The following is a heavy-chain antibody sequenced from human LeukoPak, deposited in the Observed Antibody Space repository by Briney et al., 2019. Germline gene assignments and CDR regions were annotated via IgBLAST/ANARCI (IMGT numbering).Heavy chain of an antibody. J-gene: IGHJ4*02. D-gene: IGHD6-13*01. CDR3: AREAAGIPFDY. V-gene: IGHV3-30-3*01. CDR2: ISYDGSNK. Sequence: GGSLRFSCAASGFTFSSYAMHWVRQAPGKGLEWVAVISYDGSNKYYADSVKGRFTISRDNSKNTLYLQMNSLRAEDTAVYYCAREAAGIPFDYWGQGTLVTVSS. CDR1: GFTFSSYA.